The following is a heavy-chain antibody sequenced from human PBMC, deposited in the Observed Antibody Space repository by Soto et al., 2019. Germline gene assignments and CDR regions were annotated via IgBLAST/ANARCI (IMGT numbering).Heavy chain of an antibody. J-gene: IGHJ4*02. CDR1: GYTFTSYY. CDR3: ALEYSSSFLY. CDR2: INPSGGST. D-gene: IGHD6-6*01. V-gene: IGHV1-46*03. Sequence: QVQLVQSGAEVKKPGASVKVSCKASGYTFTSYYMHWVRQAPGQGLAWMGIINPSGGSTSYAQKCQGRVTMTRDTSTSTVYMELSSLRSEYTAVYYCALEYSSSFLYWGQGTLVTVSS.